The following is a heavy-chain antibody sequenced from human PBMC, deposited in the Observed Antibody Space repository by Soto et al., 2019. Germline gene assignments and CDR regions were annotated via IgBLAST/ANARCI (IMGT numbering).Heavy chain of an antibody. CDR2: IYYSGST. J-gene: IGHJ3*02. Sequence: PSETLSLTCTVSGGSICSGDYYWSWIRQPPGKGLEWIGYIYYSGSTYYNPSLKSRVTISVDTSKNQFSLKLSSVTAADTAVYYCARWGSSHAFDIWGQGTMVTVSS. V-gene: IGHV4-30-4*01. CDR3: ARWGSSHAFDI. CDR1: GGSICSGDYY. D-gene: IGHD6-6*01.